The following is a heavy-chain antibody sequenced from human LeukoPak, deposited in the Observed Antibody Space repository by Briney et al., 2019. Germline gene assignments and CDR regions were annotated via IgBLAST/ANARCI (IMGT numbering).Heavy chain of an antibody. D-gene: IGHD2-8*01. CDR2: ISSSGSTI. V-gene: IGHV3-48*03. Sequence: GGSLRLSCAASGFTFSSYEMNWVRQAPGKGLEWVSYISSSGSTIYYADSVKGRFTISRDNAKNSLYLQMNSLRAEDTAVYYCARVRDIVLMVYAIPYFDYWSQGTLVTVSS. J-gene: IGHJ4*02. CDR3: ARVRDIVLMVYAIPYFDY. CDR1: GFTFSSYE.